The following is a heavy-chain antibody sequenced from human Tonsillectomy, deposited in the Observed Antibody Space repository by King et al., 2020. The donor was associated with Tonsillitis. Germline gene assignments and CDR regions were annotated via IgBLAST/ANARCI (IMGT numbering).Heavy chain of an antibody. D-gene: IGHD6-13*01. Sequence: QLQESGPGLVKPSETLSLTCTVSGGSISSYYWSWIRQPPGKGLEWIGYIYYSGSTNYDPTLTSRVTISGDTSKNQFSLTLSSVTAADTAVYYCARVDSESSSWYYFDYCGQGALVTVSS. V-gene: IGHV4-59*01. CDR2: IYYSGST. J-gene: IGHJ4*02. CDR1: GGSISSYY. CDR3: ARVDSESSSWYYFDY.